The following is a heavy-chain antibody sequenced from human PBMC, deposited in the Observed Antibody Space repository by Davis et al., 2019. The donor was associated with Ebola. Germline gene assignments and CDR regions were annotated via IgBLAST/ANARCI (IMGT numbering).Heavy chain of an antibody. CDR3: ARGPTVAGTGNTFDI. V-gene: IGHV3-74*01. CDR2: IINDGSST. D-gene: IGHD6-19*01. CDR1: GFSFSSYW. Sequence: HTGGSLRLSCAASGFSFSSYWMYWVRQAPGKGLEWVSRIINDGSSTNYADSVKGRFTISRDNAGNALHLDMNSLRPEDTAVYYCARGPTVAGTGNTFDIWGQGTVVIVSS. J-gene: IGHJ3*02.